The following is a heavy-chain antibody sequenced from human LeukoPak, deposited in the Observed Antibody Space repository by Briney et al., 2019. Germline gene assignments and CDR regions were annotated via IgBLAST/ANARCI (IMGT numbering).Heavy chain of an antibody. CDR2: TYFRSKWYS. CDR1: GDSVSRNSAA. CDR3: ARSIPATGNNFDY. J-gene: IGHJ4*02. V-gene: IGHV6-1*01. D-gene: IGHD6-13*01. Sequence: SQTLSVTCAISGDSVSRNSAAWNWIRQSPSRGLEWLGRTYFRSKWYSDYTMSVKGRITINGDASKNQFSLQLNSVTPEDTAVYFCARSIPATGNNFDYWGQGTRVTVSS.